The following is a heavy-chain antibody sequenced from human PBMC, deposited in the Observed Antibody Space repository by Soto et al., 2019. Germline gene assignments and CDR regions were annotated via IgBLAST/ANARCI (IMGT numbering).Heavy chain of an antibody. V-gene: IGHV3-74*01. CDR3: ARDEGPLVVVAATPFSWFDP. J-gene: IGHJ5*02. CDR1: GFTFSSYW. D-gene: IGHD2-15*01. Sequence: GGSLRLSCAASGFTFSSYWMHWVRQAPGKGLVWVSRINSDGSSTSYADSVKGRFTISRDNAKNTLYRQMNSLRAEDTAVYYCARDEGPLVVVAATPFSWFDPWGQGTLVTVSS. CDR2: INSDGSST.